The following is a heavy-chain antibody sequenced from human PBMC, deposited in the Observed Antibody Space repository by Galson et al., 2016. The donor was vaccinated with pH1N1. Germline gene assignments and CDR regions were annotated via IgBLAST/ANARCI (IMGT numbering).Heavy chain of an antibody. D-gene: IGHD3-10*01. CDR2: VYPGDSDT. CDR1: GYNFATYW. V-gene: IGHV5-51*01. Sequence: QSGAEVKEPGESLKISCKGSGYNFATYWIGWVRQMPGKGLEWMGIVYPGDSDTRYSPSFRGLFTFSADKSIGTAYLQWSSLEASDTAIYYCARLGGGITVVREVYFDLWGQGTLVTASP. J-gene: IGHJ4*02. CDR3: ARLGGGITVVREVYFDL.